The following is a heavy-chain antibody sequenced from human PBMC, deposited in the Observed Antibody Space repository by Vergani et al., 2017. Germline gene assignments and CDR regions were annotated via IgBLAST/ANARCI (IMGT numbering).Heavy chain of an antibody. CDR2: IFSGGST. V-gene: IGHV3-NL1*01. Sequence: QVQLVESGGGVVQPGRSLRLSCAASGFTFSSYGMHWVRQAPGKGLEWVSVIFSGGSTYYADSVKGRFTISRDSSKNTLYLQMNSLRAEDTAVYYCARDLGELFDYGGQGTLVTVSS. CDR3: ARDLGELFDY. D-gene: IGHD1-7*01. J-gene: IGHJ4*02. CDR1: GFTFSSYG.